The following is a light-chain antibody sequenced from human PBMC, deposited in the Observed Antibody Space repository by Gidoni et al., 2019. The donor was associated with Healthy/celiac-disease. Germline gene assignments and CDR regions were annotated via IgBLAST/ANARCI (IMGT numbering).Light chain of an antibody. CDR1: QSIRSY. Sequence: TQVPSSLSASVGDRVTITCRASQSIRSYLNWYQQKPGKAPKLLIYAASSLQSGVPSRFSGSGSGTDFTLTISSLQPEDFATYYCQQSYSTPYTFGQGTKLEIK. CDR3: QQSYSTPYT. J-gene: IGKJ2*01. CDR2: AAS. V-gene: IGKV1-39*01.